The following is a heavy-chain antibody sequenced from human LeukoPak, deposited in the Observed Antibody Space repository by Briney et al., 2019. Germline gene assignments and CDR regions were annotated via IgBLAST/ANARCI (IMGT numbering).Heavy chain of an antibody. CDR2: IYPGDSDT. V-gene: IGHV5-51*01. D-gene: IGHD5-18*01. J-gene: IGHJ4*02. CDR1: GYSFSTYW. Sequence: GESLKISCKGSGYSFSTYWIGWVRQMPEKGLEWMGIIYPGDSDTRYSPSFQGQVTISADKSISTAYLQWSSLKASDTAMYYCARNVDTAMVRYFDYWGQGTLVTVSS. CDR3: ARNVDTAMVRYFDY.